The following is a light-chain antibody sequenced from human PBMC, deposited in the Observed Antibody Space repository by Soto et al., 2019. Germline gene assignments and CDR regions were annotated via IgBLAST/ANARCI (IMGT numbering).Light chain of an antibody. CDR1: SSDIGDYNY. Sequence: SALTQPASVSGSPGQSITISCTGTSSDIGDYNYVSWYQQHPGKAPKLMICDVSIRPAGVSNRFSGSNSGNTASLTISGVQAEDEADYYCISYTSSSNLVFGGGTKLTVL. CDR3: ISYTSSSNLV. V-gene: IGLV2-14*01. J-gene: IGLJ2*01. CDR2: DVS.